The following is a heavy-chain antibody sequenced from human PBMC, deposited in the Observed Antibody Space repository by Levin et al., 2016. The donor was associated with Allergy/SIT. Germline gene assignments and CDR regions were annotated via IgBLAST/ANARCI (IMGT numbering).Heavy chain of an antibody. CDR3: ATFWSGYSTFDY. V-gene: IGHV4-59*01. D-gene: IGHD3-3*01. J-gene: IGHJ4*02. CDR1: GGSFSGYY. CDR2: IYYSGST. Sequence: SETLSLTCAVYGGSFSGYYWSWIRQPPGKGLEWIGYIYYSGSTNYNPSLKSRVTISLDTSKNQFSLNLSSVTAADTAVYYCATFWSGYSTFDYWGQGTLVTVSS.